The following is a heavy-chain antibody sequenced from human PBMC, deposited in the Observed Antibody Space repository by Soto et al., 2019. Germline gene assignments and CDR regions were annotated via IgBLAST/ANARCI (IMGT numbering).Heavy chain of an antibody. Sequence: PSETLSLTCTVSGDSISSSSYYWGWIRQPPGKGLEWIGSIYYSGSTYYNPSLRSRVTISVDTSKNQFSLKLSSVTAADTAVYYCAREGGGYSSSWTPSVGFDYWGQGTLVTVSS. J-gene: IGHJ4*02. CDR3: AREGGGYSSSWTPSVGFDY. CDR1: GDSISSSSYY. D-gene: IGHD6-13*01. V-gene: IGHV4-39*02. CDR2: IYYSGST.